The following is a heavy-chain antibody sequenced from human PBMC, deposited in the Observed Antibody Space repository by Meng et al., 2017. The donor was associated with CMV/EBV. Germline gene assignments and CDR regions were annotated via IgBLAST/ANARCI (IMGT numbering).Heavy chain of an antibody. V-gene: IGHV1-69*01. J-gene: IGHJ5*02. Sequence: TFSSYAISWVRQAPGQGLEWMGGIIPIFGTANYAQKFQGRVTITADESTSTAYMELSSLRSEDTAVYYCARVFAPNYDFWSGQRFDPWGQGTLVTVPS. CDR1: TFSSYA. CDR3: ARVFAPNYDFWSGQRFDP. CDR2: IIPIFGTA. D-gene: IGHD3-3*01.